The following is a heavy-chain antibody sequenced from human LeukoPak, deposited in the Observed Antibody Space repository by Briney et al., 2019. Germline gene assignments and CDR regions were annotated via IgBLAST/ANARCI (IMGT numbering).Heavy chain of an antibody. V-gene: IGHV3-7*01. CDR2: INRDGSYK. CDR1: GFTLCKYW. CDR3: AGATGRLDY. Sequence: GGSPRLSCVPSGFTLCKYWVCWGRQAPGKGRDGVVSINRDGSYKAYVDTGKGRFSISRDNDRNSLYLQMNSLDAEDTDVYYCAGATGRLDYWGQGALVTVSS. J-gene: IGHJ4*02.